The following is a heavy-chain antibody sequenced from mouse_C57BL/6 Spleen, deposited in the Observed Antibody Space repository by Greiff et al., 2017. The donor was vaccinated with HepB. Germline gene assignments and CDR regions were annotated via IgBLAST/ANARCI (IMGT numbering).Heavy chain of an antibody. V-gene: IGHV1-81*01. CDR3: AREDYYGSTGDAMDY. D-gene: IGHD1-1*01. Sequence: VQLQQSGAELARPGASVKLSCKASGYTFTSYGISWVKQRTGQGLEWIGEIYPRSGNTYYNEKFKGKATLTADKSSSTAYMELRSLTSEDSAVYFCAREDYYGSTGDAMDYWGQGTSVTVSS. J-gene: IGHJ4*01. CDR2: IYPRSGNT. CDR1: GYTFTSYG.